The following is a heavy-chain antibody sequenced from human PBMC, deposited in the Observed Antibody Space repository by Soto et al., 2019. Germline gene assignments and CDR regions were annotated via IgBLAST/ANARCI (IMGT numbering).Heavy chain of an antibody. D-gene: IGHD1-26*01. J-gene: IGHJ6*02. Sequence: QVQLVQSGTEVKRPGDSVKVSCKASGYTFTGYYVHWVRQAPGQGLEWMGWINPNSGDTYFAQRVQGRVTMNRDTSIGTAYMELRGLTSDDTAEYYCAKGGAIVAAGTRVYLYNAMDVWGQGTTVTVSS. CDR2: INPNSGDT. CDR3: AKGGAIVAAGTRVYLYNAMDV. V-gene: IGHV1-2*02. CDR1: GYTFTGYY.